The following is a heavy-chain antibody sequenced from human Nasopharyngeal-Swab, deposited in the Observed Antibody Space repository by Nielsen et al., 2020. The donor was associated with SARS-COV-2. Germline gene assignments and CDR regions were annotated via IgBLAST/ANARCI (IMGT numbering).Heavy chain of an antibody. CDR3: TTVVAVAGRPSFVDY. Sequence: GGSLRLSCAASGFTFSNAWMSWVRQAPGKGLEWVGRIKSKTDGGTTDYAAPVKGRFTISRDDSKNTLYLQMNSLKTEDTAVYYCTTVVAVAGRPSFVDYWGQGTLVTVSS. J-gene: IGHJ4*02. CDR2: IKSKTDGGTT. D-gene: IGHD6-19*01. V-gene: IGHV3-15*01. CDR1: GFTFSNAW.